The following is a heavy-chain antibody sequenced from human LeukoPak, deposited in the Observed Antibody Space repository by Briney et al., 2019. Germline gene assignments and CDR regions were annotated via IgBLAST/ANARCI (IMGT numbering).Heavy chain of an antibody. V-gene: IGHV3-23*01. Sequence: GGSLRLSCAASGFTFSSYAMSWVRQAPGKGLEWVSAISGSGGSTYYADSVKGRFTISRDNSKNTLYLQMNSMRAEDTAVYYCAKDDWWMGYCSGGSCYPLGYWGQGTLVTVSS. CDR1: GFTFSSYA. D-gene: IGHD2-15*01. CDR3: AKDDWWMGYCSGGSCYPLGY. J-gene: IGHJ4*02. CDR2: ISGSGGST.